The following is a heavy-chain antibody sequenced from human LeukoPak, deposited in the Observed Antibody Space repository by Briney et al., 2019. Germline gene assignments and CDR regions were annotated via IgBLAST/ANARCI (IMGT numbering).Heavy chain of an antibody. J-gene: IGHJ4*02. CDR3: AREGYCSSTSCRFLDY. CDR1: VDTFMRCG. CDR2: ISAYNGNT. D-gene: IGHD2-2*01. Sequence: ASVKVSCKASVDTFMRCGTSGVRKAPGQGLEWMGWISAYNGNTNYAQKLQGRVTMTTDTSTSTAYMELRSLRSDDTAVYYCAREGYCSSTSCRFLDYWGQGTLVTVSS. V-gene: IGHV1-18*01.